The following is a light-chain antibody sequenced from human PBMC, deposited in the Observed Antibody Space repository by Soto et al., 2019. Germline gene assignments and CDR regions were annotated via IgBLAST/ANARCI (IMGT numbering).Light chain of an antibody. Sequence: DIVMTQSPDSLAVSLGERATINCKSSQSVLYSSNNKNYLAWYQQKPGQPPKLLIYWASTRESGVPDRFSGSGSGTDFTLTISSLQAEDVAVYYCQQYYITPPHTFGGGTMVEIK. CDR1: QSVLYSSNNKNY. V-gene: IGKV4-1*01. CDR2: WAS. CDR3: QQYYITPPHT. J-gene: IGKJ4*01.